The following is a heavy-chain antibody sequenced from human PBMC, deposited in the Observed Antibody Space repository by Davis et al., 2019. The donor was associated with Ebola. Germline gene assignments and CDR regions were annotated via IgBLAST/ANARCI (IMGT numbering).Heavy chain of an antibody. V-gene: IGHV3-23*01. Sequence: GGSLRLSCAASGFTFNYYAMSWVRQAPGKGLEWVSGISGSGDNTYYADSVKGRFTISRDNSKNTLYLQMNSLRAEDTAVYYCAKDMVPRPGIAAAGSFDYWGQGTLVTVSS. CDR1: GFTFNYYA. D-gene: IGHD6-13*01. CDR3: AKDMVPRPGIAAAGSFDY. CDR2: ISGSGDNT. J-gene: IGHJ4*02.